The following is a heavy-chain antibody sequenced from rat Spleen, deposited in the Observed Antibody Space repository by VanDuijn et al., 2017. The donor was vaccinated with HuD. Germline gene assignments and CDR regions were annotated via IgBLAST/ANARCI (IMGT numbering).Heavy chain of an antibody. CDR1: GFSLTSYN. D-gene: IGHD1-2*01. CDR3: ARVGYSSYVRYFDY. CDR2: IWTAGST. V-gene: IGHV2-30*01. Sequence: QVQLKESGPGLVQPSQTLSLTCTVSGFSLTSYNVHWVRQTTGKGLEWMGMIWTAGSTDYNSALKSRLSISRDTSKSQVFLKMSSLQTEDRATYYCARVGYSSYVRYFDYWGHGVMVTVSS. J-gene: IGHJ2*01.